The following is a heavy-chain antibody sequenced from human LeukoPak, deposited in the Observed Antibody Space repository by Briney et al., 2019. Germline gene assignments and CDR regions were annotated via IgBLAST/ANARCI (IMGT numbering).Heavy chain of an antibody. V-gene: IGHV4-59*08. Sequence: SETLSLTCTVSGASISSYYWSWIRQPPGKGLEWIGYIDYSGGTYYNPSLKSRVTISGDTSKNQFSLKLSSVTAADTAVYYCARNYYGSAAPFDQWGQGTLVTVSS. J-gene: IGHJ5*02. D-gene: IGHD3-10*01. CDR2: IDYSGGT. CDR1: GASISSYY. CDR3: ARNYYGSAAPFDQ.